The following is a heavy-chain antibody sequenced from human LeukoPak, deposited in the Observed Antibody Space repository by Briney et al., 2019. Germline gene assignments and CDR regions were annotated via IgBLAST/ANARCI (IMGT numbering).Heavy chain of an antibody. CDR2: IYYHENT. J-gene: IGHJ6*03. Sequence: SETLSLTCTVSGGSISSSSDYWGWIRQAPGKGLEWIGSIYYHENTYYNSSLKSRVTISVDTSKNQFSLKLNSVTAADTAVYFCARGGYGSGWDYMDVWGKGTTVPVSS. CDR3: ARGGYGSGWDYMDV. V-gene: IGHV4-39*01. CDR1: GGSISSSSDY. D-gene: IGHD3-10*01.